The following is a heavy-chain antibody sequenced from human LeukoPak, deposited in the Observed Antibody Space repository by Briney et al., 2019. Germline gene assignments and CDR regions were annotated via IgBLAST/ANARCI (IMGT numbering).Heavy chain of an antibody. Sequence: PSETLSLTCTVSGDSISSSSDYWGWIRQPPGKGLEWIGSIYYSGSTYYNPSLKSRVTISVDTSKNQFSLKLSSVTAADTAVYYCARGEGIYYYFYMDVWGKGTTVTISS. CDR2: IYYSGST. CDR3: ARGEGIYYYFYMDV. V-gene: IGHV4-39*07. CDR1: GDSISSSSDY. J-gene: IGHJ6*03.